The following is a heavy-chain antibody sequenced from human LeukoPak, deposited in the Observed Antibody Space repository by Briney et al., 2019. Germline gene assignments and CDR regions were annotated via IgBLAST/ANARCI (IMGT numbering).Heavy chain of an antibody. Sequence: GGSLRLSCAASGFTSSSYDMTSVRQSPGKGPEWVANIKQDESERYPVDSVKGRFTISRDNAKNSVYLHMNSLRAEDTALYYCARLSAYYYGSFFYYYMDVWGKGTTVTVSS. CDR2: IKQDESER. D-gene: IGHD3-10*01. CDR1: GFTSSSYD. J-gene: IGHJ6*03. CDR3: ARLSAYYYGSFFYYYMDV. V-gene: IGHV3-7*01.